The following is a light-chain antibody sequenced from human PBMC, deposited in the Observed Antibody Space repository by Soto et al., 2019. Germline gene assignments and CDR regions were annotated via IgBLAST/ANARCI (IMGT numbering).Light chain of an antibody. CDR2: GAS. CDR3: QQYVSSVT. V-gene: IGKV3-20*01. Sequence: EIVLTQSPGSLSLSPGERATLSCRASQSVDSTFFAWYQHKPGQAPRLLIYGASKSATGIPDRFSGSGSGTDFTLTISRLEPEDFGVYYCQQYVSSVTFGQGTKVEIK. J-gene: IGKJ1*01. CDR1: QSVDSTF.